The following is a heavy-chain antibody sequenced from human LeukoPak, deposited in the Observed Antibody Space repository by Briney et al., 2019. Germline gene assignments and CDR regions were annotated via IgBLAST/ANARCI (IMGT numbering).Heavy chain of an antibody. CDR3: ARGGYDLAYYYYYGMDV. Sequence: GGSLRLSCAASGFTVSSNYMSWVRQAPGKGLEWVSVINSGGSTYYADSVKGRFTISRDNSKNTLYLQMNSLRAEDTAVYYCARGGYDLAYYYYYGMDVWGQGTTVTVSS. D-gene: IGHD5-12*01. CDR1: GFTVSSNY. CDR2: INSGGST. V-gene: IGHV3-66*01. J-gene: IGHJ6*02.